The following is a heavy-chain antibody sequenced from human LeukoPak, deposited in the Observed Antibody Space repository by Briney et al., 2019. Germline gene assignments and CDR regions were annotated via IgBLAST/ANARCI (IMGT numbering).Heavy chain of an antibody. CDR1: GFTFSSYA. Sequence: PGGSLRLSCAASGFTFSSYAMHWVRQAPGKGLEWVAFIRYDGSNKYYAYSVKGRSTISRDNSKNTLYLQMNSMRAEDTAVYYCAKVQGYYYYYMDVWGKGTTVTVSS. CDR3: AKVQGYYYYYMDV. D-gene: IGHD4/OR15-4a*01. V-gene: IGHV3-30*02. CDR2: IRYDGSNK. J-gene: IGHJ6*03.